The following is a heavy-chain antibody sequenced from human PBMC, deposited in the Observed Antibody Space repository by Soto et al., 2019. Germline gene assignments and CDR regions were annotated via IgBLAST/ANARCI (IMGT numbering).Heavy chain of an antibody. CDR1: GGSFSGYY. Sequence: QVQLQQWGAGLLKPSETLSLTCAVYGGSFSGYYWTWIRQPPGMGLEWLGEINHSGSTNYNPALRSRVAISVDTSKSQFSLKLSSVAAADTAVYYCARGRNLGGTYLDYWGQGTLVTVSS. CDR3: ARGRNLGGTYLDY. D-gene: IGHD1-26*01. J-gene: IGHJ4*02. V-gene: IGHV4-34*01. CDR2: INHSGST.